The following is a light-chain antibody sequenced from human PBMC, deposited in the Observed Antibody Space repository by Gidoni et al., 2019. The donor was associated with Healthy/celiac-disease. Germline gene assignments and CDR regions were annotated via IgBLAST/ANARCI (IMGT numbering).Light chain of an antibody. CDR3: LSADSSGTYYV. V-gene: IGLV3-16*01. J-gene: IGLJ1*01. CDR1: ALPKKY. CDR2: KDS. Sequence: SYELTQPPSVSVSLGQMARSTCSGEALPKKYAYWYQQKPGQFPVLVIYKDSERPSGIPERFSGSSSGTRVTLTISGVQAEDEADYYCLSADSSGTYYVFGTGTKVTVL.